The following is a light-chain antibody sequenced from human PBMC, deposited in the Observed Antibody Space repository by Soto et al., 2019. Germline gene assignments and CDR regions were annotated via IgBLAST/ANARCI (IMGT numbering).Light chain of an antibody. V-gene: IGKV3-20*01. CDR1: QSVSSSY. CDR2: DAS. CDR3: QQYNSYSET. Sequence: EIVLTQSPGTLSLSPGERATLSCRASQSVSSSYLAWYQQKPGQAPRLLIYDASRRAPGIPARFSGSGSGTEFTLTISSLQPDDFATYYCQQYNSYSETFGQGTKVDIK. J-gene: IGKJ1*01.